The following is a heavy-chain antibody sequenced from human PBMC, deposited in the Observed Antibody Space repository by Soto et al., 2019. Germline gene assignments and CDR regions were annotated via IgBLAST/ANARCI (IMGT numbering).Heavy chain of an antibody. CDR2: INHSGST. V-gene: IGHV4-34*01. J-gene: IGHJ5*02. CDR3: ARTQTGTTRNWFDP. CDR1: GVSLTSGTYY. Sequence: PSETLSLTCSVSGVSLTSGTYYWSWIRQPPGKGLEWIGEINHSGSTNYNPSLKSRVTISVDTSKNQFSLKLSSVTAADTAVYYCARTQTGTTRNWFDPWGQGTLVTVSS. D-gene: IGHD1-1*01.